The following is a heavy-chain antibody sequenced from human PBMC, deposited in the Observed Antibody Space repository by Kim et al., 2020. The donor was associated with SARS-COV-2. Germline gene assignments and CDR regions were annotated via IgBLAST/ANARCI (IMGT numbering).Heavy chain of an antibody. CDR1: GFTFSSYG. CDR3: ANSGSSWYGVWY. CDR2: ISYDGSNK. Sequence: GGSLSLSCAASGFTFSSYGMHWVRQAPGKGLEWVAVISYDGSNKYYADSVKGRFTISRDNSKNTLYLQMNSLRAEDTAVYYCANSGSSWYGVWYWGQGTLVTVSS. V-gene: IGHV3-30*18. D-gene: IGHD6-13*01. J-gene: IGHJ4*02.